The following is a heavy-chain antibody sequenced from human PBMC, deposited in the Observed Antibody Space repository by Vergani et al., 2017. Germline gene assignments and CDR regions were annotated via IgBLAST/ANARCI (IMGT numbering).Heavy chain of an antibody. D-gene: IGHD4-11*01. CDR1: GGSFTSYH. Sequence: QVQLQQWGGGLLKPSGTLSLTCVVNGGSFTSYHWTWLRQSPGEGLEWVGDIDHTGRPDYNPSLKSRLTMSVDKSRNHFSLPLNSVTATDTGIYFCARVNTETNGHLYYYYYMDVWGQGTAVTVS. V-gene: IGHV4-34*01. CDR3: ARVNTETNGHLYYYYYMDV. J-gene: IGHJ6*03. CDR2: IDHTGRP.